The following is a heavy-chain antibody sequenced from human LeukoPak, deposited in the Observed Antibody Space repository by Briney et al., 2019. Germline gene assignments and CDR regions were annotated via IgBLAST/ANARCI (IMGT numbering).Heavy chain of an antibody. J-gene: IGHJ4*02. CDR2: ISGSGGST. D-gene: IGHD3-22*01. CDR3: AKDGYYYDSSGYYSDY. V-gene: IGHV3-23*01. Sequence: GGSLRLSCAASGFTFSSYAMSWVRQAPGKGLEWVSAISGSGGSTYYADSVKGQFTISRDNSKNTLYLQMNSLRAEDTAVYYCAKDGYYYDSSGYYSDYWGQGTLVTVSS. CDR1: GFTFSSYA.